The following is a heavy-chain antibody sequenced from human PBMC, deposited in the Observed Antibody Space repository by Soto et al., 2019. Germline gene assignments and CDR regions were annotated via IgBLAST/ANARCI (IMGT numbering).Heavy chain of an antibody. CDR2: IYHSGST. CDR3: AWIVLVVVAATRPIQDWFDP. V-gene: IGHV4-39*07. D-gene: IGHD2-15*01. J-gene: IGHJ5*02. Sequence: SETLSLTCTVSGGSISSGDYYWGWIRQPPGKGMERIGSIYHSGSTYYNPSLKSRVTISVDTSKNQFSLKLSFVTAADTAVYYFAWIVLVVVAATRPIQDWFDPWGQGTLVTVSS. CDR1: GGSISSGDYY.